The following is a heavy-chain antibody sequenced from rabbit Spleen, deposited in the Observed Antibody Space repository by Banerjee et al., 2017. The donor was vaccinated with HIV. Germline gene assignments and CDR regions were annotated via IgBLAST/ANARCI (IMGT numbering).Heavy chain of an antibody. Sequence: QLKESGGGLVQPGGSLKLSCKASGFDFSVYGLSWVRQAPGKGLEWIGYIDPVFGSTHYASWVNGRFTISSHNAQNTLYLQMNSLTAADTATYFCARGGNYVGYVINLWGPGTLVTVS. J-gene: IGHJ4*01. V-gene: IGHV1S7*01. CDR3: ARGGNYVGYVINL. CDR2: IDPVFGST. CDR1: GFDFSVYG. D-gene: IGHD1-1*01.